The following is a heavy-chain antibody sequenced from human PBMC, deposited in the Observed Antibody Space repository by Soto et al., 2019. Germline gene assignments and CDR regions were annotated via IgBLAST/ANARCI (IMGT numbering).Heavy chain of an antibody. CDR1: GDSISSGGYY. V-gene: IGHV4-39*01. CDR3: VSRLGYGYAMDV. CDR2: FYYNGNT. J-gene: IGHJ6*02. Sequence: QLQLQESGPGLVKPSEILSLTCTVSGDSISSGGYYWGWIRQPPGKGLEWIGSFYYNGNTYYNPSLKSRVTISRDTSRNQFSLRLSSVTAADTAVYYCVSRLGYGYAMDVWGQGTTVTVSS. D-gene: IGHD5-12*01.